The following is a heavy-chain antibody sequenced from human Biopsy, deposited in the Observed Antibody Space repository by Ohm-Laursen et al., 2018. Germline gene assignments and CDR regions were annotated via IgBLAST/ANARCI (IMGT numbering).Heavy chain of an antibody. Sequence: SLRLSCAASGSTFSSHAMSWVRQAPGKGPECVSVINGSGGSTYYADPVKGRFTISRDNSRNTLYLQMNSLRADDTAMYYCARDLYDFCGGCPFDPWGQGTLVTVSS. J-gene: IGHJ5*02. CDR1: GSTFSSHA. CDR2: INGSGGST. V-gene: IGHV3-23*01. D-gene: IGHD3-3*01. CDR3: ARDLYDFCGGCPFDP.